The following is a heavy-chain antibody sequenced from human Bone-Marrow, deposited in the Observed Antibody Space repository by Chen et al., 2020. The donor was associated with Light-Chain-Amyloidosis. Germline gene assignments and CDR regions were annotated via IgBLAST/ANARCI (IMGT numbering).Heavy chain of an antibody. CDR1: GGYISSSHW. Sequence: QVQLQESGPGLVKPSGTLSLTCGVPGGYISSSHWWIWVRQTPGKGLEWIGEIYYTGDTNYNPSLKSRVTMSVDNSRNQFSLNLRSVTAADTAVYYCARSGASGTYYANWLDPWGQGTLVTVSS. J-gene: IGHJ5*02. CDR2: IYYTGDT. D-gene: IGHD1-26*01. V-gene: IGHV4-4*02. CDR3: ARSGASGTYYANWLDP.